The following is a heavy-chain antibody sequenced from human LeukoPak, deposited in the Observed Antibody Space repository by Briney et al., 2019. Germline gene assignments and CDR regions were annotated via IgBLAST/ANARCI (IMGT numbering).Heavy chain of an antibody. J-gene: IGHJ4*02. CDR2: INAGNGNT. D-gene: IGHD3-22*01. Sequence: ASVTVSRTASGYTFTIYAMRGVRQAPGQRRGWVGGINAGNGNTKYSQKFQGRVTITRDTSASTAYMELSSLRSEDTAVYYGARDYYDSSGYYLGGIDYWGQGTLVTVSS. V-gene: IGHV1-3*01. CDR3: ARDYYDSSGYYLGGIDY. CDR1: GYTFTIYA.